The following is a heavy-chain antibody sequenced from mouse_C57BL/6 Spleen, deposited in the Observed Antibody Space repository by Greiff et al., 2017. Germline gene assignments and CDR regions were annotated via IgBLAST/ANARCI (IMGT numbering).Heavy chain of an antibody. CDR2: IWWDDDK. Sequence: QVTLKVSGPGILQPSQTLSLTCSFSGFSLSTFGMGVGWIRQPSGKGLEWLAHIWWDDDKYYNPALKSRLTISKDTSKNQVFLKIANVDTEDTATYYCAHPPDAQARGLFAYWGQGTLVTVSA. CDR3: AHPPDAQARGLFAY. CDR1: GFSLSTFGMG. D-gene: IGHD3-2*02. J-gene: IGHJ3*01. V-gene: IGHV8-8*01.